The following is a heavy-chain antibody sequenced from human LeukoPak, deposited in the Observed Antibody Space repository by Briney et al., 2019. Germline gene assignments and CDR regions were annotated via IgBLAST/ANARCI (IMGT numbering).Heavy chain of an antibody. J-gene: IGHJ4*02. CDR1: GGSFSGYY. Sequence: PSETLSLTCAVYGGSFSGYYWNWIRQPPGKGLEWIGEINHSGSSNYNPSLKSRVTISVDTSKNQFSLKLSSVTAADTAVYYCASSGYSYGPFDYWGQGTLVTVSS. CDR2: INHSGSS. CDR3: ASSGYSYGPFDY. V-gene: IGHV4-34*01. D-gene: IGHD5-18*01.